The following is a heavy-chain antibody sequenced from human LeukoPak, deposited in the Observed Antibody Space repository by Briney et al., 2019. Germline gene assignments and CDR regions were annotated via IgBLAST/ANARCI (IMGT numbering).Heavy chain of an antibody. CDR3: ARDYGDTTPYDY. Sequence: GGSLRLSCAASGFTFSTYWMSWVRQAPGKGLEWVANIKQDGSEKYYVDSVKGRFTISRDNAKNSLYLQMDTLRPEDTAVYYCARDYGDTTPYDYWGQGTLVTVSS. D-gene: IGHD4-17*01. CDR2: IKQDGSEK. CDR1: GFTFSTYW. J-gene: IGHJ4*02. V-gene: IGHV3-7*01.